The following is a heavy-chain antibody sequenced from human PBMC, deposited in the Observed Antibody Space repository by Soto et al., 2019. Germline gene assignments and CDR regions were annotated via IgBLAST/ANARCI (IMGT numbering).Heavy chain of an antibody. D-gene: IGHD3-3*01. CDR1: GYTFSDYY. Sequence: QVQLVESGGDLVKPGGSLRLSCAASGYTFSDYYMSWIRQAPGKGLGWISYIDTSGTKIYYADSVKGRFTITRDNAKNSLYLEMNSLRDEDTAVYYCASHYEMWSGYLSPVDYWGQGTLVTVSS. CDR2: IDTSGTKI. V-gene: IGHV3-11*01. J-gene: IGHJ4*02. CDR3: ASHYEMWSGYLSPVDY.